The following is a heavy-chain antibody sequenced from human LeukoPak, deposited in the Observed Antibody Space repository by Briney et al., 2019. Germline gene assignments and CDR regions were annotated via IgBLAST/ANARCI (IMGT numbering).Heavy chain of an antibody. Sequence: GGSLRLSCAASRFTFSNAWMSWLRQAPGKGLEWVGRIKSTADGGTTDYAGSVKGRFTISRDNSKNTLYLQMNTLRVEDTATYYCAKAARPPDYWGQGTLVTVSS. J-gene: IGHJ4*02. CDR2: IKSTADGGTT. V-gene: IGHV3-15*01. CDR1: RFTFSNAW. D-gene: IGHD6-6*01. CDR3: AKAARPPDY.